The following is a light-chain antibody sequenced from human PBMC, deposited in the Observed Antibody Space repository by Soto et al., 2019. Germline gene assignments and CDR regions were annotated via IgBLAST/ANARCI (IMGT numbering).Light chain of an antibody. J-gene: IGKJ1*01. CDR1: QSIGSW. Sequence: DTQITQSPSTLSASVGEGVTITFRASQSIGSWLAWYQQKPGKAPKLLIYKTSILENGVPSRFSGSGSGTEFTLSISSLQPDDFATYYCHQYNTYWTFGQGTKVDIK. CDR2: KTS. CDR3: HQYNTYWT. V-gene: IGKV1-5*03.